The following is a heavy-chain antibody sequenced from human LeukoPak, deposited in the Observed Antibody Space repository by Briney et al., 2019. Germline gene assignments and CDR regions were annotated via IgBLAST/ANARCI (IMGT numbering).Heavy chain of an antibody. CDR1: GFTFSDYY. CDR3: ARDREERGYSYGPKRVYFDY. CDR2: ISSSGSTI. D-gene: IGHD5-18*01. J-gene: IGHJ4*02. V-gene: IGHV3-11*04. Sequence: SLRLSCAASGFTFSDYYMSWIRQAPGKGPESVSYISSSGSTIYYADSVKGRFTISSDNAKNSLYLQMNSLRAEDTAVYYGARDREERGYSYGPKRVYFDYWGQGTLVTVSS.